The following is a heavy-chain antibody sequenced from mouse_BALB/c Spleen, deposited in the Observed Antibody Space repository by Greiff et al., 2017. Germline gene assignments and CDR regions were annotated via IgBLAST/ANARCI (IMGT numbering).Heavy chain of an antibody. D-gene: IGHD2-4*01. CDR2: INSNGGST. CDR1: GFTFSSYG. CDR3: ARDRGLRRDYAMDY. V-gene: IGHV5-6-3*01. Sequence: EVMLVESGGGLVQPGGSLKLSCAASGFTFSSYGMSWVRQTPDKRLELVATINSNGGSTYYPDSVKGRFTISRDNAKNTLYLQMSSLKSEDTSMYYCARDRGLRRDYAMDYWGQGTSVTVSS. J-gene: IGHJ4*01.